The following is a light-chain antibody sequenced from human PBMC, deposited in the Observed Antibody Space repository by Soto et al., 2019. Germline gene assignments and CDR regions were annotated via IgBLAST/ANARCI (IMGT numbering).Light chain of an antibody. CDR3: CSYAGTYSYV. J-gene: IGLJ1*01. Sequence: QSALTQPRSVSGSPGQSVTISCTGTSSDVGAYNYVSWYQQHSGKAPKFMIYDVSKRPSGVPDRFSGSKSGNTASLTISGLQAEDEADYYCCSYAGTYSYVFGTGTKVNVL. V-gene: IGLV2-11*01. CDR2: DVS. CDR1: SSDVGAYNY.